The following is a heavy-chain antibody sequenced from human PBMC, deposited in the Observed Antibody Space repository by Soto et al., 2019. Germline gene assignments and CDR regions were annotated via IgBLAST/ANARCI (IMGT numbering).Heavy chain of an antibody. CDR1: GGSISSYY. CDR2: IYYSGST. J-gene: IGHJ4*02. V-gene: IGHV4-59*01. Sequence: SETLSLTCTVSGGSISSYYWSWIRQPPGKGLEWIGYIYYSGSTNYNPSLKSRVTISVDTSKNQFSLKLSSVTAADTAVYYCARGITRMVRGVLYFEYWGKGTLVTV. CDR3: ARGITRMVRGVLYFEY. D-gene: IGHD3-10*01.